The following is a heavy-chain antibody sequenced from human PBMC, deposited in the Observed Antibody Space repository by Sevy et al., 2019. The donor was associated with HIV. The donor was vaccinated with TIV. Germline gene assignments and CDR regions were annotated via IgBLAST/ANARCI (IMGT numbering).Heavy chain of an antibody. D-gene: IGHD2-8*01. CDR1: GFTFSKYS. CDR2: LSFGCGEV. J-gene: IGHJ4*02. Sequence: GSLRLSCAASGFTFSKYSMSWVRQPPGEGLEWVSTLSFGCGEVNYADSVKGRFTISRDNSKSSVYLQMNNLRPEDTAVYYCAREGCTKPHDYWGQGTLVTVSS. CDR3: AREGCTKPHDY. V-gene: IGHV3-23*01.